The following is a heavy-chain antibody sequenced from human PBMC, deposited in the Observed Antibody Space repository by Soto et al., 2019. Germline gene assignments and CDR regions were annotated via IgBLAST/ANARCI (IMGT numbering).Heavy chain of an antibody. V-gene: IGHV4-34*01. CDR1: GGSFSGYY. CDR3: ARDSVDSSSSD. CDR2: INHSGST. J-gene: IGHJ4*02. Sequence: SETLSLTCAVYGGSFSGYYWSWIRQPPGKGLESIGEINHSGSTNYNPSLKSRVTISVDTSKNKFSLKLSSVTAADTAVYYCARDSVDSSSSDWGQGTLVTVSS. D-gene: IGHD6-6*01.